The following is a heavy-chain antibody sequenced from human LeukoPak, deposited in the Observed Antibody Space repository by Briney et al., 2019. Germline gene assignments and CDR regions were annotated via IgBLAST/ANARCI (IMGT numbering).Heavy chain of an antibody. J-gene: IGHJ5*02. CDR1: GYTFTSYY. CDR3: ARDGSGSYYNNWFDP. V-gene: IGHV1-46*03. Sequence: RASVKVSCKASGYTFTSYYMHWVRQAPGQRLKWLGIINPSGGSTSYAQKFQGRVTMTRDTPTSTVYMELSSLRSEDTAVYYCARDGSGSYYNNWFDPWGQGTLVTVSS. D-gene: IGHD3-10*01. CDR2: INPSGGST.